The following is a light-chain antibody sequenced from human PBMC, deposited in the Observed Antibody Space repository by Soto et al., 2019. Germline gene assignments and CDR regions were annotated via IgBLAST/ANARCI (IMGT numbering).Light chain of an antibody. J-gene: IGKJ1*01. Sequence: EIVLTQSPGTLSLSPGERGTLSCRASQSVSSSYLAWYQQKPGQAPRLLMYGTSTRATGTPDRFSGSGSGTDFTLTISSLEPEDVAVYYCQQYGSSPRTFGQGTK. V-gene: IGKV3-20*01. CDR2: GTS. CDR1: QSVSSSY. CDR3: QQYGSSPRT.